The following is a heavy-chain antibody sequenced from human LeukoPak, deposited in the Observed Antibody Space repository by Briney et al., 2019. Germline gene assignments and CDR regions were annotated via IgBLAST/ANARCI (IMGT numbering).Heavy chain of an antibody. CDR2: IWYDGSNK. V-gene: IGHV3-33*03. Sequence: PGGSLRLSCAASGFTFSSYGMHWVRQAPGKGLEWVAVIWYDGSNKYYADSVKGRFTISRDNAKNSLYLQMNSLRAEDTALYYCAKDRAATKYYYYYGLDVWGQGTTVTVSS. CDR1: GFTFSSYG. D-gene: IGHD5-24*01. J-gene: IGHJ6*02. CDR3: AKDRAATKYYYYYGLDV.